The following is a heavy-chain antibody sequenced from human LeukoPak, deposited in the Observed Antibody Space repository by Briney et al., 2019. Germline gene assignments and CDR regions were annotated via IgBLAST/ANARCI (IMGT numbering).Heavy chain of an antibody. CDR1: GFTFSSYS. CDR2: ISSSSTYI. CDR3: ARDSSSWYDVVY. D-gene: IGHD6-13*01. J-gene: IGHJ4*02. Sequence: GGSLRLSCAASGFTFSSYSMNWVRQAPGKGLEWVSSISSSSTYIYYADSVKGRFTISRDNAKNSLYLQMNSLRAEDTAVYYCARDSSSWYDVVYWGQGTLVTVSS. V-gene: IGHV3-21*01.